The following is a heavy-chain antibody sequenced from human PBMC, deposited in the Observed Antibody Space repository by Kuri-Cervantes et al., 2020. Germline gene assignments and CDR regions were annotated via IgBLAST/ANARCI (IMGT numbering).Heavy chain of an antibody. CDR3: AVGMTYNWDYVPYYFDY. V-gene: IGHV4-30-2*01. CDR2: IYHSGST. D-gene: IGHD1-7*01. J-gene: IGHJ4*02. Sequence: LRLSCAVSGGSISSGGYSWSWIRQPPGKGLEWIGYIYHSGSTYYNPSLKSRVTISVDRSKNQFSLKLSYVTDADTAVYYCAVGMTYNWDYVPYYFDYWGQETLVTVSS. CDR1: GGSISSGGYS.